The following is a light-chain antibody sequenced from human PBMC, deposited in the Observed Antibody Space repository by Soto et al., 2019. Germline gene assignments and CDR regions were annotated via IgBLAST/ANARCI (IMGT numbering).Light chain of an antibody. V-gene: IGKV3-20*01. Sequence: EVVLTQSPGTLSLSPGERATFSCRASQNVSTSSLAWYQQKPGQAPRLLIYGASSRATGISDRFSGGGSGTDFTLTISRLDPEYFAVYFCQLYGSSPPNTFGQGTKLEIK. CDR2: GAS. CDR3: QLYGSSPPNT. CDR1: QNVSTSS. J-gene: IGKJ2*01.